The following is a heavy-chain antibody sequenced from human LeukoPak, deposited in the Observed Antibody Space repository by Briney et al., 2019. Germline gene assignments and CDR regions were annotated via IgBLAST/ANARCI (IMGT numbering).Heavy chain of an antibody. J-gene: IGHJ5*02. Sequence: ASVRVSCKPSGYTFTGYYMHWVRQAPGQGLEWMGWINPNSGGTNYAQKFQGRVTMTRDTSISTAYMELSRLRSDDTAVYYCARDYYGSGSYYWFDPWGQGTLVTVSS. CDR1: GYTFTGYY. CDR2: INPNSGGT. V-gene: IGHV1-2*02. CDR3: ARDYYGSGSYYWFDP. D-gene: IGHD3-10*01.